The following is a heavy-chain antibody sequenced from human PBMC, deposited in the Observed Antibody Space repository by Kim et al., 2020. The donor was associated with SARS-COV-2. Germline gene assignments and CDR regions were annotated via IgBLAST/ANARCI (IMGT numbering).Heavy chain of an antibody. V-gene: IGHV3-48*02. D-gene: IGHD3-3*01. J-gene: IGHJ4*02. Sequence: GGSLRLSCAASGFTFSSYSMNWVRQAPGKGLEWVSYISSSSSTIYYADSVKGRFTISRDNAKNSLYLQMNSLRDEDTAVYYCARDLDYDFWSGYAKTLDYWGQGTLVTVSS. CDR2: ISSSSSTI. CDR3: ARDLDYDFWSGYAKTLDY. CDR1: GFTFSSYS.